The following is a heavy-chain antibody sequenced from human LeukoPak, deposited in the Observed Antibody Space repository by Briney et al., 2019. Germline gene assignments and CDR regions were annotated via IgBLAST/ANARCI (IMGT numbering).Heavy chain of an antibody. Sequence: GGSLRLSCAASGFTFSSYWMSWVRQAPGKGLEWVANIKQDGSEKYYVDSVKGRFTISRDNAKNSLYLQMNSLRAEDTAVYYCTKDWPEIYGSGSYYNENQGPYYFDYWGQGTLVTVSS. CDR3: TKDWPEIYGSGSYYNENQGPYYFDY. CDR2: IKQDGSEK. CDR1: GFTFSSYW. J-gene: IGHJ4*02. V-gene: IGHV3-7*03. D-gene: IGHD3-10*01.